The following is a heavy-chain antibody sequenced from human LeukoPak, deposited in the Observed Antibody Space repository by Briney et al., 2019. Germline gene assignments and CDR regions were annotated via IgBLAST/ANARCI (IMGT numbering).Heavy chain of an antibody. J-gene: IGHJ4*02. CDR2: ISSSSTI. Sequence: GGSLRLSCAASGFTFSSYSMNWVRQAPGKGLEWVSYISSSSTIYYADSVKGRFTISRDNAKNSLYLQMNSLRDEDTAVYYCARDDNIVATRFDYWGQGTLVTVSS. CDR1: GFTFSSYS. D-gene: IGHD5-12*01. CDR3: ARDDNIVATRFDY. V-gene: IGHV3-48*02.